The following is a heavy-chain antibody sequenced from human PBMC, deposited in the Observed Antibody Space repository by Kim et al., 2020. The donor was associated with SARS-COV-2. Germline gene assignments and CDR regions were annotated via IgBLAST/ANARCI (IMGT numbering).Heavy chain of an antibody. V-gene: IGHV3-30*18. CDR1: GFTFSSYG. Sequence: GGSLRLSCAASGFTFSSYGMHWVRQAPGKGLEWVAVISYDGSNKYYADSVKGRFTISRDNSKNTLYLQMNSLRAEDTAVYYCAKDFNDFWSGYDDYGMDVWGKGTTVTVSS. J-gene: IGHJ6*04. D-gene: IGHD3-3*01. CDR3: AKDFNDFWSGYDDYGMDV. CDR2: ISYDGSNK.